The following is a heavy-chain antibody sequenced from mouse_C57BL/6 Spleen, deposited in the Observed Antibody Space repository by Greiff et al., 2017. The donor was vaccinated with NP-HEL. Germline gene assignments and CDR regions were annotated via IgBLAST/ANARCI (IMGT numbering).Heavy chain of an antibody. CDR2: ISSGGSYT. D-gene: IGHD2-2*01. CDR1: GFTFSSYG. J-gene: IGHJ1*03. CDR3: AGHYGYDGYFDV. Sequence: EVQLMESGGDLVKPGGSLKLSCAASGFTFSSYGMSWVRQTPDKRLEWVATISSGGSYTYYPDSVKGRFTISRDNAKNTLYLQMSSLKSEDTAMYYCAGHYGYDGYFDVWGTGTTVTVSS. V-gene: IGHV5-6*01.